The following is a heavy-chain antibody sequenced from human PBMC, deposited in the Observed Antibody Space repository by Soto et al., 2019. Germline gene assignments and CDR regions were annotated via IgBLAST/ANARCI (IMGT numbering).Heavy chain of an antibody. CDR2: ISSSSSYI. J-gene: IGHJ4*02. CDR1: GFTFSSYS. D-gene: IGHD1-26*01. Sequence: KAGGSLRLSCAASGFTFSSYSMNWVRQAPGKGLEWVSSISSSSSYIYYADSVKGRFTISRDNAKNSLYLQMNSLRAEDTAVYYCARDTRYSGSYQGVDYWGQGTLVTVSS. CDR3: ARDTRYSGSYQGVDY. V-gene: IGHV3-21*01.